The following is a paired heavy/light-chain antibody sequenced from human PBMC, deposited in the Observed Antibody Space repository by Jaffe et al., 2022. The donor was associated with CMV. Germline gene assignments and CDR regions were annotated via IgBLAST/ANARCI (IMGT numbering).Light chain of an antibody. V-gene: IGKV1-8*01. CDR1: QDLSSF. CDR2: GVS. J-gene: IGKJ4*01. CDR3: QQYYNYPLT. Sequence: AIRIAQSPPSLSASIGDSVTITCRATQDLSSFLAWYQHKPGKAPKLLISGVSALQSGVPSRFSGSGSGTDFTLTISRLQSDDFATYYCQQYYNYPLTFGGGTKVEVK.
Heavy chain of an antibody. V-gene: IGHV3-64D*06. Sequence: QLVESGGALVQPGGSLRLSCSASNFSFNTYTMHWVRQPPGKGLEYVAGIHSAGSRTYYADSVKGRFSISRDNSKNTLYLQMSDLRLEDTAMYFCVSPQQYCAGVDCYSLNYFDHWGQGTPVTVSS. D-gene: IGHD2-21*02. CDR3: VSPQQYCAGVDCYSLNYFDH. J-gene: IGHJ4*02. CDR2: IHSAGSRT. CDR1: NFSFNTYT.